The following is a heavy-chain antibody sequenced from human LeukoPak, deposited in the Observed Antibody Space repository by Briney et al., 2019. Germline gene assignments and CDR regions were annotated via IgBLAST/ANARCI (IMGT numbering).Heavy chain of an antibody. D-gene: IGHD6-19*01. CDR1: GYTFTGYY. CDR2: INPNSGGT. CDR3: ARKGIAVRYFDY. J-gene: IGHJ4*02. V-gene: IGHV1-2*02. Sequence: ASVKVSCKASGYTFTGYYMHWVRQAPGQGLEWMGWINPNSGGTNYAQKFQGRVTMTRDTSISTAYMELSRPRSDDTAVYYCARKGIAVRYFDYWGQGTLVTVSS.